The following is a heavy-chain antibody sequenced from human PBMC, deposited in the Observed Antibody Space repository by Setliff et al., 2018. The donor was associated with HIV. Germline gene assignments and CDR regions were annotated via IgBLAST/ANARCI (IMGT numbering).Heavy chain of an antibody. V-gene: IGHV3-21*01. Sequence: PGESLKISCAASGFTFSSYTMNWVRQAPGKGLEWVSSISSSSSYIYYADSVRGRFTIARDDAKSSLYLQMNSLRAEDAAVYYCARVGYSSSWGKYYYYMDVWGKGTTVTVSS. CDR1: GFTFSSYT. CDR3: ARVGYSSSWGKYYYYMDV. CDR2: ISSSSSYI. J-gene: IGHJ6*03. D-gene: IGHD6-6*01.